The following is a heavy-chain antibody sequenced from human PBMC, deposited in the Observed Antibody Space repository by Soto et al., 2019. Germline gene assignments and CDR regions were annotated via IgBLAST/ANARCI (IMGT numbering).Heavy chain of an antibody. CDR3: AREARVFGKAFDV. D-gene: IGHD3-3*01. Sequence: GGSLRLSCAASGFTFSSFDMHWVRQPTGKGLEWVSAIGTAGDTYYPGSVKGRFTISRDNAKNSLHLQMNSLRAGDTAVYYCAREARVFGKAFDVWGQGTMFTV. V-gene: IGHV3-13*01. CDR2: IGTAGDT. CDR1: GFTFSSFD. J-gene: IGHJ3*01.